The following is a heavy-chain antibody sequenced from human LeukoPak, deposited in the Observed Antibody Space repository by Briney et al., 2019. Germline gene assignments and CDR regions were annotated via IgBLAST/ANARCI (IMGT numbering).Heavy chain of an antibody. V-gene: IGHV4-39*07. Sequence: SETLSLTCSVSGGSISNSSYYWGWIRQPPGKGLEWIGEINHSGSTNYNPSLKSRVTISVDTSKNQFSLKLSSVTAADTAVYYCARPSGYAMNYFDYWGQGTLVTVSS. CDR2: INHSGST. D-gene: IGHD5-12*01. CDR1: GGSISNSSYY. J-gene: IGHJ4*02. CDR3: ARPSGYAMNYFDY.